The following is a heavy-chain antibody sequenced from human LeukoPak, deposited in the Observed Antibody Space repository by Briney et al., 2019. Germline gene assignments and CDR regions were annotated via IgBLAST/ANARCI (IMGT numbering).Heavy chain of an antibody. V-gene: IGHV4-39*01. CDR3: ARLQASYQEYFQH. CDR1: GGAISSSSYY. CDR2: IYYSGST. Sequence: SETVSLTCTASGGAISSSSYYWGWIRQPPGKGLEWIGVIYYSGSTYYNPSLKSRVTISVDTSKNQFSLKLSSVTAADTAVYYCARLQASYQEYFQHWGQGTLVTVSS. D-gene: IGHD1-26*01. J-gene: IGHJ1*01.